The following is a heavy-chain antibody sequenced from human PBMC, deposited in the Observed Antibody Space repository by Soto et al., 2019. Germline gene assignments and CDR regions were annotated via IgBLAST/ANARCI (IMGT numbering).Heavy chain of an antibody. CDR1: GFPFSSYW. J-gene: IGHJ6*03. Sequence: EVQLVESGGGSVPPGESLRLSCAASGFPFSSYWIHWVRQAPGKGLVWVSRIKYDGTITNYADSLKGRLTISRDKAENTVYLQMNSLRVEDTAVYYCVRGAKGGYYVDVWGKGTTVTGSS. D-gene: IGHD6-13*01. CDR2: IKYDGTIT. CDR3: VRGAKGGYYVDV. V-gene: IGHV3-74*01.